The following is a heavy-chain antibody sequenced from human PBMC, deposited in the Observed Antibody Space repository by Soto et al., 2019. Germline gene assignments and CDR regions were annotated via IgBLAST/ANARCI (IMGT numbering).Heavy chain of an antibody. V-gene: IGHV1-69*06. CDR2: IIPIFGTA. Sequence: SVEVSCKASGGTFSSYAISWVRQAPGQGLEWMGGIIPIFGTANYAQKFQGRVTITADKSTSTAYMELSSLRSEDTAVYYCARMVYAPWYYDSSGYYYYFDYWGQGTLVTVSS. J-gene: IGHJ4*02. D-gene: IGHD3-22*01. CDR3: ARMVYAPWYYDSSGYYYYFDY. CDR1: GGTFSSYA.